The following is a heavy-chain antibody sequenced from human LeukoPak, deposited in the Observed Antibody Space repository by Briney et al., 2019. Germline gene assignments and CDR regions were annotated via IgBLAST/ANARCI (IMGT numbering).Heavy chain of an antibody. V-gene: IGHV3-30*02. CDR3: AKDFWSGYLSRYYFDY. Sequence: GGSLRLSCAASGFTFSSYGMHWVRQAPGKGLEWVAFIRYDGSNKYYADSVKGRFTISRDNSKNTLYLQMNSLRAEDTAVYYCAKDFWSGYLSRYYFDYWGQGTLVTVSS. CDR1: GFTFSSYG. J-gene: IGHJ4*02. D-gene: IGHD3-3*01. CDR2: IRYDGSNK.